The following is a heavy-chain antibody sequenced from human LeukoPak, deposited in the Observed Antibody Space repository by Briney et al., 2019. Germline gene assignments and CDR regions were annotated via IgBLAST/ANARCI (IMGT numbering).Heavy chain of an antibody. J-gene: IGHJ6*03. CDR1: GYTFTSYD. CDR3: AKDITTGRHYCYYYMDV. CDR2: ISAYNDNT. D-gene: IGHD1-20*01. V-gene: IGHV1-18*01. Sequence: GASVKVSCKASGYTFTSYDINWVRQAPGQGLEWMGWISAYNDNTNYAQKLQGRVTMTTDTSTSTAYMELRSLRSDDTAVYYCAKDITTGRHYCYYYMDVWGKGTTVTVSS.